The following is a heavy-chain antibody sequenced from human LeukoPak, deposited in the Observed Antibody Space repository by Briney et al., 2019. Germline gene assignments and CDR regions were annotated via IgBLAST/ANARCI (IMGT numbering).Heavy chain of an antibody. CDR2: IRSKTNNYAT. Sequence: GGSLRLSCAASGFTFNGSAVHWVRQASGKGLEWVGRIRSKTNNYATAYTASVKGRFTISRDDAKNTAYLQMNSLKTEDTAVYYCARFTDNGSPFDYWGQGTLVTVSS. CDR3: ARFTDNGSPFDY. D-gene: IGHD3-10*01. CDR1: GFTFNGSA. V-gene: IGHV3-73*01. J-gene: IGHJ4*02.